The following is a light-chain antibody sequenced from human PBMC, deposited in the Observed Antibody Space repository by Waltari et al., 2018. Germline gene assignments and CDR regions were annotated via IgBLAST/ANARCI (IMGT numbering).Light chain of an antibody. CDR3: AAWDDSLSGVV. V-gene: IGLV1-47*01. J-gene: IGLJ2*01. CDR1: SSNIGSNY. Sequence: QSVLTQPPSASGTPGHRVTISCYGSSSNIGSNYVYGYQQLPGTAPKLLIYKNNQRPSGVPDRFSGSKSGTSASLAISGLRSEDEADYYCAAWDDSLSGVVFGGGTKLTVL. CDR2: KNN.